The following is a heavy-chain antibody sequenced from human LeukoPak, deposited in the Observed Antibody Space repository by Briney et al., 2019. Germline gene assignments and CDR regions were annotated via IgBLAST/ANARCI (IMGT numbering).Heavy chain of an antibody. J-gene: IGHJ4*02. CDR3: AVHSRALSPLDY. CDR2: ISAYNGNT. Sequence: ASVKVSCKASDYTFTSYGISWVRQAPGQGLEWMGWISAYNGNTNYAQKLQGRVTMTTDTSTSTAYMELRSLRSDDTAVYYCAVHSRALSPLDYWGQGTLVTVSS. V-gene: IGHV1-18*01. D-gene: IGHD2-21*01. CDR1: DYTFTSYG.